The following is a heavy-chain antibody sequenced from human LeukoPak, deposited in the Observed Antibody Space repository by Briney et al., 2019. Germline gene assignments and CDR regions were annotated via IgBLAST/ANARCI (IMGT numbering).Heavy chain of an antibody. CDR1: GGSIRSSSHN. J-gene: IGHJ4*02. D-gene: IGHD3-3*01. CDR3: ARRPKQPGFWSGYVDY. V-gene: IGHV4-39*01. Sequence: PSETLSLTCTVSGGSIRSSSHNWDWIRQPPGKGLEYIGSIFYSGSTYYNPSLTSRVTISVDTSKNQFSLKLSSVTAADTAVYYCARRPKQPGFWSGYVDYWGRGILVTVSP. CDR2: IFYSGST.